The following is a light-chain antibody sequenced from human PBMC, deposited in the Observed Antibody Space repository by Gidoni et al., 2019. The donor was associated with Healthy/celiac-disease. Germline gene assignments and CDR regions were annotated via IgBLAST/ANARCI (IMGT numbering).Light chain of an antibody. CDR3: MQAIQTPPLT. CDR1: QSLLHSNGYNY. Sequence: DIVMTQSPLSLPVTPGEPASISCRSSQSLLHSNGYNYVDWYLQKPGQSQQLLIYLGSNRASGVPERFSGSGSGTDFTLKISRVEAEDVGVYYCMQAIQTPPLTFGGGTKVEIK. J-gene: IGKJ4*01. CDR2: LGS. V-gene: IGKV2-28*01.